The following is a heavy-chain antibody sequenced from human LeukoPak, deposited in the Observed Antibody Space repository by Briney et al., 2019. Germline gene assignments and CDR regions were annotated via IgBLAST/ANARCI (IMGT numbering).Heavy chain of an antibody. CDR1: GGSISSYY. Sequence: SETLSLTCTVSGGSISSYYWSWIRQPPGKGLEWIGYIYYSGSTNYNPSLKSRVTISVDTSKNQFSLKLSSVTAADTAVYYCARTWDYGDYFDYWGQGTLVTVSS. V-gene: IGHV4-59*01. D-gene: IGHD4-17*01. CDR2: IYYSGST. J-gene: IGHJ4*02. CDR3: ARTWDYGDYFDY.